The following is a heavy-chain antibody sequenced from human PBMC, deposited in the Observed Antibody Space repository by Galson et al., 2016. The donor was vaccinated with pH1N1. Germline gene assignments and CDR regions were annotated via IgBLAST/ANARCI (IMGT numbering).Heavy chain of an antibody. CDR1: GFNFKTYE. CDR3: ARGLLSEDDVGMDV. Sequence: SLRLSCAASGFNFKTYEMHWVRQAPGKGLEWVSYIIGSGSITNYADSVRGRFTISRDNAKNSLFLQMDSLRAEDTAVYYCARGLLSEDDVGMDVWGRGTTVIVSS. D-gene: IGHD1-1*01. V-gene: IGHV3-48*03. J-gene: IGHJ6*02. CDR2: IIGSGSIT.